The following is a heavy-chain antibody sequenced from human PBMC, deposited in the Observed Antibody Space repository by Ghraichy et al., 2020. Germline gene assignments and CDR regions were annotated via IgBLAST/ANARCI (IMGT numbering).Heavy chain of an antibody. Sequence: SETLSLTCTVSGGSISSSSYYWGWIRQPPGKGLEWIGSIYYSGSTYYNPSLKSRVTISVDTSKNQFSLKLSSVTAADTAVYYCARHLAPDFWSGYSFEYFDYWGQGTLVTVSS. J-gene: IGHJ4*02. CDR2: IYYSGST. CDR3: ARHLAPDFWSGYSFEYFDY. D-gene: IGHD3-3*01. V-gene: IGHV4-39*01. CDR1: GGSISSSSYY.